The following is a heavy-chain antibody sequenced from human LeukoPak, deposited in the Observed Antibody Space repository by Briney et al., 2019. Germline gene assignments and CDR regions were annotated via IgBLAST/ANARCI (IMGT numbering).Heavy chain of an antibody. CDR1: GFTFSSYA. CDR2: VSYDGTDT. J-gene: IGHJ5*02. CDR3: VRVSGFCTNGVCPSFDP. D-gene: IGHD2-8*01. V-gene: IGHV3-30*09. Sequence: GGSLRLSCAASGFTFSSYAMHWVRQAPGKGLEWVATVSYDGTDTSYADSVKGRFAIFRDNSKNTLYLQMNSLRTEDTAVYYCVRVSGFCTNGVCPSFDPWGQGTLVTVSS.